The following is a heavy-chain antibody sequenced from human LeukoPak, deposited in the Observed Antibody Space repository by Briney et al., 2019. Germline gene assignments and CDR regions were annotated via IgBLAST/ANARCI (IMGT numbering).Heavy chain of an antibody. CDR1: YX. CDR2: IIPIFGTA. V-gene: IGHV1-69*01. CDR3: ARGRTWNDGSLDY. D-gene: IGHD1-1*01. Sequence: YXXSWVRQAPGXGLEWMGGIIPIFGTANYAQKFQGRVTITADESTSTAYMELSSLRSEDTAVYYCARGRTWNDGSLDYWGQGTLVTVSS. J-gene: IGHJ4*02.